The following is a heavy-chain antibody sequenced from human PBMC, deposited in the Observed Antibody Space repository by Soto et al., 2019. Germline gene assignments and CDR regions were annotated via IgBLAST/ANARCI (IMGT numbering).Heavy chain of an antibody. Sequence: QVQLQQWGAGLLKPSETLSLTCAVYGGSFSGYYWSWIRQPPGKGLEWIGEINHSGSTNYNPSLKSRVTISLDTSKNQFSLKLSSVTAADTAVYYCARLVPAYYYGMDVWGQGTTVTVSS. CDR3: ARLVPAYYYGMDV. CDR1: GGSFSGYY. CDR2: INHSGST. D-gene: IGHD6-13*01. V-gene: IGHV4-34*01. J-gene: IGHJ6*02.